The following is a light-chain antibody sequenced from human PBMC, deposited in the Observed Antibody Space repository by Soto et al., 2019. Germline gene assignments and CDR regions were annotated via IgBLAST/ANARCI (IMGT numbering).Light chain of an antibody. V-gene: IGLV1-36*01. CDR2: YDD. CDR3: AAWDDSLNGAE. Sequence: QSVLTQPPSVSDAPRQRVTISCSGSSSNIGNNAVNWYQQLPGKAPKLLIYYDDLLPSGVSDRFSGSKSGTSASLAISGLQSEDEADYYCAAWDDSLNGAEFGGGTQLIVL. CDR1: SSNIGNNA. J-gene: IGLJ7*01.